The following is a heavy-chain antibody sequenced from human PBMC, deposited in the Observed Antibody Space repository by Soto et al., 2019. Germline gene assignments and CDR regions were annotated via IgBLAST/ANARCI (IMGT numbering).Heavy chain of an antibody. D-gene: IGHD2-2*01. CDR3: ARDTFLDGIVVVPAAPPYYYYGMDV. J-gene: IGHJ6*02. V-gene: IGHV1-46*01. CDR2: INPSGGST. CDR1: GYTFTSYY. Sequence: QVQLVQSGAEVKKPGASVKVSCKASGYTFTSYYMHWVRQAPGQGLEWMGIINPSGGSTSYAQKFQGRVTMTRDTSTSTVYMELSSLRSEDTAVYYCARDTFLDGIVVVPAAPPYYYYGMDVWGQGTTVTVSS.